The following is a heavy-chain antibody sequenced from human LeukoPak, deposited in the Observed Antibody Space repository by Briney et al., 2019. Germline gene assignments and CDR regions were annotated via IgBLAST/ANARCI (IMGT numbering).Heavy chain of an antibody. CDR3: ARFSSGAYYYFDY. CDR2: IKQDGSEK. CDR1: GFTFSGYW. V-gene: IGHV3-7*01. J-gene: IGHJ4*02. Sequence: GGSLRLSCAASGFTFSGYWMSWVRQAPGKRLGWVANIKQDGSEKYYVDSVKGRFTISRDNAKKSLYLQMNSLRAEDTAVYYCARFSSGAYYYFDYWGQGTLVTVPS. D-gene: IGHD6-6*01.